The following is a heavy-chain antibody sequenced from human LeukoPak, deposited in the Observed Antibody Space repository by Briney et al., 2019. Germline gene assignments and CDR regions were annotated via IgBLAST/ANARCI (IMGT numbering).Heavy chain of an antibody. J-gene: IGHJ5*02. CDR1: GGSFSGYY. Sequence: PSETLSLTCAVYGGSFSGYYWSWIRQPPGKGLEWIGEINHSGSTNYNPSLKRRVTISVDTSKNQFSLKLSSVTAADTAVYYCAKTGYSSSHNWFDPWGQGTLVTVSS. D-gene: IGHD6-13*01. CDR3: AKTGYSSSHNWFDP. V-gene: IGHV4-34*01. CDR2: INHSGST.